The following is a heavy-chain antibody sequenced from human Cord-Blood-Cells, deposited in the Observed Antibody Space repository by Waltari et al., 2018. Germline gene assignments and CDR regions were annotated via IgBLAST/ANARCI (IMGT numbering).Heavy chain of an antibody. V-gene: IGHV3-7*01. D-gene: IGHD1-26*01. J-gene: IGHJ4*02. CDR2: IKQDGREK. Sequence: EVQLVESGGGLVQPGGSLRLSCAASGFPFSSYWMSWVRQAPGKGLEWVANIKQDGREKYYVDSVKGRFTISRDNAKNSLYLQMNSLRAEDTAVYYCARDYSGSYWGQGTLVTVSS. CDR1: GFPFSSYW. CDR3: ARDYSGSY.